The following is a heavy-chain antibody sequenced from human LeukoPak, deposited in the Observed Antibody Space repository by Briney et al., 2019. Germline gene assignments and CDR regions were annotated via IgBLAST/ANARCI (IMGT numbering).Heavy chain of an antibody. CDR2: IGSSGSPT. Sequence: GGSLRLSCAASGFAFSSYNMNWVRPAPGKGLEWISYIGSSGSPTHYADSVGGRFTISRDNAKNSLYLQMNSLRDEDTAVYFCARRPYSDTSGRLSDVWGQGTTVTVSS. J-gene: IGHJ6*02. V-gene: IGHV3-48*02. CDR1: GFAFSSYN. CDR3: ARRPYSDTSGRLSDV. D-gene: IGHD3-22*01.